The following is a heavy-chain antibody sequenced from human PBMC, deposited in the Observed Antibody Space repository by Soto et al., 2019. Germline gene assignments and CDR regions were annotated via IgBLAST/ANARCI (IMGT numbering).Heavy chain of an antibody. CDR3: AKDLTDFTYYDKNGYYWSYSGMDV. Sequence: GGSLRLSCAASGFTFTNYALTWVRQAPGKGLQWVSGITGGGDNTDHSDSVKGRLTISRDNYKERLDLQMQSLRAEDTAVYYCAKDLTDFTYYDKNGYYWSYSGMDVWGQGTTVTVSS. CDR1: GFTFTNYA. J-gene: IGHJ6*02. CDR2: ITGGGDNT. V-gene: IGHV3-23*01. D-gene: IGHD3-16*01.